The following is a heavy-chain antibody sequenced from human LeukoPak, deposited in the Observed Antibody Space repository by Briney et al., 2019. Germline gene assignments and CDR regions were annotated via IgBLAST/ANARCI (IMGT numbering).Heavy chain of an antibody. D-gene: IGHD6-13*01. V-gene: IGHV4-59*01. J-gene: IGHJ2*01. Sequence: PSETLSLTCTVSGGFISTYYWSWIRQPPGKGLEWIGYIYYSGSTNYNPSLKSRVTISIDTSKNQFSLRLSSVTAADTAVYYCAREWQQLVPRYFDLWGRGTLVTVSS. CDR3: AREWQQLVPRYFDL. CDR2: IYYSGST. CDR1: GGFISTYY.